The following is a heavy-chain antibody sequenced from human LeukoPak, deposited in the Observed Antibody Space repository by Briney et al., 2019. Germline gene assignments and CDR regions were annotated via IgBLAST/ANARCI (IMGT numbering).Heavy chain of an antibody. CDR1: GFTFRSYA. V-gene: IGHV3-30*17. CDR3: ARDKGIYYDSSAYGVPNY. CDR2: ISYEGSNK. J-gene: IGHJ4*02. Sequence: GGSLRLSCAASGFTFRSYAMHWVRQAPGKGLEWGAVISYEGSNKYYADSVKGRFTISRDNSKNTLYLQMNSLRAEDTAVYYCARDKGIYYDSSAYGVPNYWGQGTLVTVSS. D-gene: IGHD3-22*01.